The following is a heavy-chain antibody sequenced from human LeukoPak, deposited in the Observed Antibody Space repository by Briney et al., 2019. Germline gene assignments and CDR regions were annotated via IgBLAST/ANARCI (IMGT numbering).Heavy chain of an antibody. CDR1: GGTFSSYA. Sequence: SVKVSCKASGGTFSSYAISWVRQAPGQGLEWMGRIIPILGIANYAQKFQGRVTITADKSTSTAYMELSSLRSEDTAVYYCASPYYYDSSGYYSPYYFDYWGQGILVTVSS. CDR3: ASPYYYDSSGYYSPYYFDY. V-gene: IGHV1-69*04. CDR2: IIPILGIA. J-gene: IGHJ4*02. D-gene: IGHD3-22*01.